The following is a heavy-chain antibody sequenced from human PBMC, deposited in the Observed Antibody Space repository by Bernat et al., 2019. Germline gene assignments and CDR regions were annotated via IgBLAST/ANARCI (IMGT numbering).Heavy chain of an antibody. V-gene: IGHV1-3*01. CDR3: ARDHSIVVVAADFDH. J-gene: IGHJ4*02. D-gene: IGHD2-15*01. Sequence: QVQLVQSGAEVKKPWASVKVSCKASGYTFTSYALHWVRQAPGQRLEWMGWINAGNGNTKYSQKFQGRVTITRDTSASTAYMELSSLRSEDTAVYYCARDHSIVVVAADFDHWGQGTLVTVSS. CDR1: GYTFTSYA. CDR2: INAGNGNT.